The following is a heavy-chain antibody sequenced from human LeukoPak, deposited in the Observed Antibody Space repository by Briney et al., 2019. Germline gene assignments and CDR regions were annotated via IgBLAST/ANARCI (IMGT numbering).Heavy chain of an antibody. V-gene: IGHV4-34*01. Sequence: SETLSLTCAVYGGSFSGYYWSWIRQPPGKGLEWIGEINHSGSTNYNPSLKSRVTISVDTSKNQFSLKLSSVTAADTAVYYCARGVNSRRPDYWGQGTLVTVSS. CDR1: GGSFSGYY. CDR3: ARGVNSRRPDY. J-gene: IGHJ4*02. D-gene: IGHD6-13*01. CDR2: INHSGST.